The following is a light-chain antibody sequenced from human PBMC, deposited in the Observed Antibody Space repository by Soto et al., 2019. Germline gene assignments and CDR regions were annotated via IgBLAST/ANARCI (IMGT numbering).Light chain of an antibody. CDR1: QDIKNY. CDR3: QQYDNLPLT. CDR2: DAS. V-gene: IGKV1-33*01. J-gene: IGKJ4*01. Sequence: DIQLTQSPAFLSASVGDRVTITCQASQDIKNYLNWYQQKSGKAPKLLIYDASDLETGVPSRFSGSGSGTDFTFTINSLQPEDIATYYCQQYDNLPLTFGEGTKVDIK.